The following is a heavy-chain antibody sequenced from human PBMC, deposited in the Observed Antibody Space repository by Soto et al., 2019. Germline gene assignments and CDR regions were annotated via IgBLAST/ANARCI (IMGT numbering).Heavy chain of an antibody. CDR3: AKGDNPGPKTGYAFDP. Sequence: SQTLSLTCAISGDSVSSNTASWNWIRQSPSRGLEWLGRTYYRSKWYNDYAVSVKSRIIINPATSNNPFSLQLNSVTPEDTAVYFCAKGDNPGPKTGYAFDPWGQGIMVTVSS. J-gene: IGHJ5*02. D-gene: IGHD5-12*01. V-gene: IGHV6-1*01. CDR1: GDSVSSNTAS. CDR2: TYYRSKWYN.